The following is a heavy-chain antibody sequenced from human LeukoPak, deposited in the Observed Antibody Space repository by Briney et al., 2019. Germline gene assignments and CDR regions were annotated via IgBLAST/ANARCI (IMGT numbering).Heavy chain of an antibody. J-gene: IGHJ4*02. V-gene: IGHV3-23*01. Sequence: GGSLRLSCAASGFSFRNSALSWVCQASGKGLEWVSAISADGSVTFYAGSVKGRFTISRDDAKNTLYLQLSSLRAEDTAVYYCAKKGVEVWAHFDSWGQGTLATVSS. CDR1: GFSFRNSA. D-gene: IGHD1-26*01. CDR2: ISADGSVT. CDR3: AKKGVEVWAHFDS.